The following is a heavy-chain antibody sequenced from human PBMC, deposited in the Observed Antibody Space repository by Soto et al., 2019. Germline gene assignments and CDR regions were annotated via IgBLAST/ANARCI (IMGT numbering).Heavy chain of an antibody. J-gene: IGHJ3*02. V-gene: IGHV1-18*04. D-gene: IGHD3-16*01. Sequence: AAVKVSCKNCGYTFTKHGINWVRQAPGQGLEWMGWINPYNANTNYAQKLQGRVTMTTDTSTSTAYMDLRSLTSDDTAVYYCARDRVAGIWGDAFDIWGQGTMVTVSS. CDR2: INPYNANT. CDR3: ARDRVAGIWGDAFDI. CDR1: GYTFTKHG.